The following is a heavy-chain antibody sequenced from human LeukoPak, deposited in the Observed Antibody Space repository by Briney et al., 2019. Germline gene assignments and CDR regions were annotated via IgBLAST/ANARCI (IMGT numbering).Heavy chain of an antibody. Sequence: GASLRLSCAASGFIFSSYAMYWVRQAPGKGLERVTNIKQDGSEKYYVDSVKGRFTISRDNAKNSLYLQMNSLRAEDTAVYYCAGEEYQLLSGAFDIWGQGTMVTVSS. CDR2: IKQDGSEK. CDR3: AGEEYQLLSGAFDI. D-gene: IGHD2-2*01. CDR1: GFIFSSYA. J-gene: IGHJ3*02. V-gene: IGHV3-7*03.